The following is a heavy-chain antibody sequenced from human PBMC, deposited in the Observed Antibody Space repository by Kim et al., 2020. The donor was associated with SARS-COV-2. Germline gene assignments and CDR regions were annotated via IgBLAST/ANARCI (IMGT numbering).Heavy chain of an antibody. CDR3: ASLRAWSSWDAKHVYY. Sequence: SETLSLTCAVYGGSFSGYYWSWIRQPPGKGLEWIGEINHSGSTNYNPSLKSRVTISVDTSKNQFSLKLSSVTASDTAAYYCASLRAWSSWDAKHVYYWG. J-gene: IGHJ4*01. V-gene: IGHV4-34*01. CDR1: GGSFSGYY. D-gene: IGHD6-13*01. CDR2: INHSGST.